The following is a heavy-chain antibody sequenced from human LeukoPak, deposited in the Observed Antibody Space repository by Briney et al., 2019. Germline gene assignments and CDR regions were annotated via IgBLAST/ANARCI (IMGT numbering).Heavy chain of an antibody. D-gene: IGHD2-15*01. CDR3: ASNTRYCSGGNCYSGILGYFQH. CDR1: GGSISSNNYC. CDR2: IYNSGNT. V-gene: IGHV4-39*07. Sequence: SSETLSLTCTVSGGSISSNNYCWGWIRQPPGKGPEWIGTIYNSGNTYYNPSLKSRVTISVDTSKNQLSLKLISVTAADTAVYYCASNTRYCSGGNCYSGILGYFQHWGQGTLVTVSS. J-gene: IGHJ1*01.